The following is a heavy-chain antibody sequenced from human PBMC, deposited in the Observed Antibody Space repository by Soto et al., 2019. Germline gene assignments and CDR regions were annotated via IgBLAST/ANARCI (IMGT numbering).Heavy chain of an antibody. CDR1: GDSVSSNSAA. J-gene: IGHJ3*02. D-gene: IGHD3-3*01. Sequence: SQTLSLTCVISGDSVSSNSAAWNWIRQSPSRGLEWLGRTYYRSKWYNDYAVSVKSRITINPDTSKNQFSLQLNSVTPEDTAVYYCARDKRTNYDFWSGTARSDAFDIWGQGTMVTVSS. CDR3: ARDKRTNYDFWSGTARSDAFDI. CDR2: TYYRSKWYN. V-gene: IGHV6-1*01.